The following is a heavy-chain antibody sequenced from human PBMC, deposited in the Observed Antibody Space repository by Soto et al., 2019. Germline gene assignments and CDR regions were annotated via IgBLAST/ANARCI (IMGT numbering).Heavy chain of an antibody. D-gene: IGHD2-8*01. J-gene: IGHJ4*02. CDR2: IKQDEREK. CDR3: AREKRANGYFDY. Sequence: EVKLVESGGGLVQPGGSLRLSCAASGFAFSSYYMSWLRQAPGKGLELVANIKQDEREKYYLDSVKGRFTISRADANNSLFLQMNSLRVDDTAVYCCAREKRANGYFDYWGQGTLVTVSS. V-gene: IGHV3-7*01. CDR1: GFAFSSYY.